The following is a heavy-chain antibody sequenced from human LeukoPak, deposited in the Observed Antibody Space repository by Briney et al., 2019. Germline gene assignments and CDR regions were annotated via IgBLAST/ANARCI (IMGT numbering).Heavy chain of an antibody. CDR1: GYTFTGYY. V-gene: IGHV1-2*02. D-gene: IGHD5-24*01. J-gene: IGHJ4*02. CDR2: INPNSGGT. Sequence: ASVKVSCKASGYTFTGYYMHWVRQAPGQGLEWIGWINPNSGGTNYAQKFQGRVTMTRDTSISTAYMELSRLRSDDTAVYYCARDLIWDGYLNYWGQGTLVTVSS. CDR3: ARDLIWDGYLNY.